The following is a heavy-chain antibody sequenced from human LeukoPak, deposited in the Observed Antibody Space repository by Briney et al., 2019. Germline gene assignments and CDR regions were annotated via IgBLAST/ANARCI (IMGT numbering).Heavy chain of an antibody. D-gene: IGHD2-2*03. CDR2: IWYDGSNK. J-gene: IGHJ4*02. V-gene: IGHV3-33*08. CDR3: ARDLMDIVVVPAAVYYFDY. Sequence: PGGSLRLSCAASGFTFTRYAMTWVRQAPGKGLEWVAVIWYDGSNKYYADSVKGRFTISRDNSKNTLYLQMNSLRAEDTAVYYCARDLMDIVVVPAAVYYFDYWGQGTLATVSS. CDR1: GFTFTRYA.